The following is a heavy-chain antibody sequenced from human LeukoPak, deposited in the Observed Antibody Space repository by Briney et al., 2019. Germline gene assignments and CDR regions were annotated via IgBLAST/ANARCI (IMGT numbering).Heavy chain of an antibody. V-gene: IGHV4-39*01. CDR2: IYYSGST. Sequence: NASETLSLTCTVSGGSISSSSYYWGWIRQPPGKGLEWIGSIYYSGSTYYNPSLKSRVTISVDTSKNQFSLKLSSVTAADTAVYYCARQYDYVWGSYRFYYFDYWGQGTLVTVSS. D-gene: IGHD3-16*02. J-gene: IGHJ4*02. CDR1: GGSISSSSYY. CDR3: ARQYDYVWGSYRFYYFDY.